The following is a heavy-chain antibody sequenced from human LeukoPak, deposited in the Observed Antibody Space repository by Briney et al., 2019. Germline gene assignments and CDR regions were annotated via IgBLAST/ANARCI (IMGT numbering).Heavy chain of an antibody. J-gene: IGHJ2*01. CDR1: GFTFTSSA. CDR3: AAAPQYDILSFDL. D-gene: IGHD3-9*01. Sequence: SVKVSCKASGFTFTSSAVHWVGQAGGQRVEWIGWIVVGSGNTNDAQKFQERVTITRDMYTSTAYMELSRLRSEDTAVYYCAAAPQYDILSFDLWVRGTLVTVSS. CDR2: IVVGSGNT. V-gene: IGHV1-58*01.